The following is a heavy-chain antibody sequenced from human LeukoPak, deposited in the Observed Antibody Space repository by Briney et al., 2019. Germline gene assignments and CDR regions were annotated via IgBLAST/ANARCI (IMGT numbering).Heavy chain of an antibody. Sequence: SETLSLTCAVYGGSFSGYYWSWIRQPPGEGLEWIGEINHSGSTNYNPSLKSRVTISVDTSKNQFSLKLSSVTAADTAVYYFARVYSAPNRSGWYDYWGQGTLVTVSS. CDR1: GGSFSGYY. CDR2: INHSGST. CDR3: ARVYSAPNRSGWYDY. V-gene: IGHV4-34*01. D-gene: IGHD6-19*01. J-gene: IGHJ4*02.